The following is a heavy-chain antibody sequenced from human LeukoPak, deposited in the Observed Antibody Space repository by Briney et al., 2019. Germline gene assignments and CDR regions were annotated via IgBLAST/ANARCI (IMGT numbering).Heavy chain of an antibody. Sequence: ASVKVSCKASGYTFTGYYMHWVRQAPGQGLEWMGWISAYNGNTNYAQKLQGRVTMTTDTSTSTAYMELRSLRSDDTAVYYCARDLGYCSGGSCYSRPPDYWGQGTLVTVSS. CDR2: ISAYNGNT. J-gene: IGHJ4*02. CDR1: GYTFTGYY. CDR3: ARDLGYCSGGSCYSRPPDY. V-gene: IGHV1-18*04. D-gene: IGHD2-15*01.